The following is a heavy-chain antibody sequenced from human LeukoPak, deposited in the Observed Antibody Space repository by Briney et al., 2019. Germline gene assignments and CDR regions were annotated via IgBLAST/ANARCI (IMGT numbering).Heavy chain of an antibody. J-gene: IGHJ4*02. CDR2: IYSSGSS. CDR1: GGSISSSTYY. CDR3: ARHGADIVVVPSGSIVY. V-gene: IGHV4-39*01. Sequence: SETLSLTCTVSGGSISSSTYYWGWIRQPPGKGLEWIGVIYSSGSSYYNPSLKSRVTISVDTSKNQFSLKLSSVTAADTAVYYCARHGADIVVVPSGSIVYWGQGTLVTVSS. D-gene: IGHD2-2*01.